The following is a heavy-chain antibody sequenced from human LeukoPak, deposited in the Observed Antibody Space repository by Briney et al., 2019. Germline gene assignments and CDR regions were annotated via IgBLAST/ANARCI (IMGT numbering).Heavy chain of an antibody. Sequence: AETLSLTCTVSGGSISSSSYYWGWIRQPPGKGREWIGRIYYSGTTSYNPSLKRRVTISVDTSKNQFSLKLSSVTAADTAVYYCATIPTPLGMVRGVSGFDPWGQGTLVTVSS. J-gene: IGHJ5*02. V-gene: IGHV4-39*07. CDR1: GGSISSSSYY. D-gene: IGHD3-10*01. CDR2: IYYSGTT. CDR3: ATIPTPLGMVRGVSGFDP.